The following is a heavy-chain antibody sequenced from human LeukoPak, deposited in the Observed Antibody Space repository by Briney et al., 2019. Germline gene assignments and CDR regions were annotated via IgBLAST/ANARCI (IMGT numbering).Heavy chain of an antibody. CDR1: GFTFSSYS. CDR2: ISSSSSYI. CDR3: ATHLRIYSSSTRGAFDI. J-gene: IGHJ3*02. D-gene: IGHD6-13*01. Sequence: GGSLRLSCAASGFTFSSYSMNWVRQAPGKGLEWVSSISSSSSYIYYADSVKGRFTISRDNAKNSLYLQMNSLRAEDTAVYYCATHLRIYSSSTRGAFDIWGQGTMVTVSS. V-gene: IGHV3-21*01.